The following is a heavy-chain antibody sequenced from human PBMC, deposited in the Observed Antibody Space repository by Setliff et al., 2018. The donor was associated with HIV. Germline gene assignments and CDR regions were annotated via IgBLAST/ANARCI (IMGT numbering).Heavy chain of an antibody. CDR3: ARQMTIPGVAVTPVDY. CDR2: VFYNGDT. Sequence: SETLSLTCTVSGGSIRSYYWCWIRQSPRKGLEWIRYVFYNGDTAYNSSLKSRLTISVDTSKSQFSLKLNSVTAADTAVYYCARQMTIPGVAVTPVDYWGQGALVTVSS. V-gene: IGHV4-59*08. D-gene: IGHD5-18*01. CDR1: GGSIRSYY. J-gene: IGHJ4*02.